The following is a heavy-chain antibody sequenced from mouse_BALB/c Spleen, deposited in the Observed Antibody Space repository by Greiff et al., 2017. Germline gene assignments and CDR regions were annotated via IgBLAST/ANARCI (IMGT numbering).Heavy chain of an antibody. CDR2: ISSGGSYT. CDR3: ARGEDAMDY. Sequence: EVNVVESGGDLVKPGGSLKLSCAASGFTFSSYGMSWVRQTPDKRLEWVATISSGGSYTYYPDSVKGRFTISRDNAKNTLYLQMSSLKSEDTAMYYCARGEDAMDYWGQGTSVTVSS. CDR1: GFTFSSYG. V-gene: IGHV5-6*02. J-gene: IGHJ4*01.